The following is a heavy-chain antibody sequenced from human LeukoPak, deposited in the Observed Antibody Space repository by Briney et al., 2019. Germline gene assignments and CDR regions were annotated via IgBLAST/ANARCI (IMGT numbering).Heavy chain of an antibody. Sequence: SETLSLTCTVSGGSISSGGYYWSWIRQHPGKGLEWIGYIYYSGSTYYNPSLKSRITISVDTSKNQFSLKLSSVTAADTAVYYCARARGLYLPWFDPWGQGTLVTVSS. V-gene: IGHV4-31*03. D-gene: IGHD3-3*01. CDR3: ARARGLYLPWFDP. CDR2: IYYSGST. CDR1: GGSISSGGYY. J-gene: IGHJ5*02.